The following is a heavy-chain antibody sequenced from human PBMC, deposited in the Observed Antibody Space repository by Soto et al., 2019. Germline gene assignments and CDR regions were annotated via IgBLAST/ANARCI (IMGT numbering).Heavy chain of an antibody. CDR1: GGSISSGGYS. V-gene: IGHV4-30-2*01. CDR2: IYHSESS. J-gene: IGHJ6*02. D-gene: IGHD3-22*01. CDR3: ARDVCEITNYYNSSGYRRASYGMDV. Sequence: SETLSLTCAVSGGSISSGGYSWSWIRQPPGKGLEWIGYIYHSESSYYNPTLKSRVTISVDRSKNQFSQKLSSVTAADTAVYYCARDVCEITNYYNSSGYRRASYGMDVWGQGTTVTVSS.